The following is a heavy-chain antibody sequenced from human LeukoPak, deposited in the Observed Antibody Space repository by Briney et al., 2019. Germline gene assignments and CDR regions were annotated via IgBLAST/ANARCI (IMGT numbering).Heavy chain of an antibody. CDR2: IKQDGSEK. J-gene: IGHJ4*02. CDR3: ARSRGLDY. CDR1: GFTLSTYW. Sequence: GGSLRLSCAASGFTLSTYWMTWVRQAPGKGLEWVANIKQDGSEKYYVDSVKGRFTISRDNARNSLYLQMNSLRDEDTAVYYCARSRGLDYWGQGTLVTVSS. V-gene: IGHV3-7*04. D-gene: IGHD3-16*01.